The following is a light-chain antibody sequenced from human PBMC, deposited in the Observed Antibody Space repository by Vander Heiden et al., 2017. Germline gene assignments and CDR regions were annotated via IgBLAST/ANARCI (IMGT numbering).Light chain of an antibody. V-gene: IGKV3-20*01. J-gene: IGKJ5*01. Sequence: EIVLTQSPGTLSLSPGERATLSCRASQSVSSSYLAWYQQKPGQAPRLLIYGASSRATGIPDRCSGSGSGTDFTLTSSRLEPEDFAVYYCQQYGSSHTFGQGTRLEIK. CDR2: GAS. CDR1: QSVSSSY. CDR3: QQYGSSHT.